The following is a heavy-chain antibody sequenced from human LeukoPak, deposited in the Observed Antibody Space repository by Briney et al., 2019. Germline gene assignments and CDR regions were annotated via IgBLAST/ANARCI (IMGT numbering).Heavy chain of an antibody. D-gene: IGHD6-13*01. CDR3: ATYSSSWYYFDY. Sequence: SETLSLTCTVSGGSISSSSYYWGWIRQPPGKGLEWIGSIYYSGSTYYNPSLKSRVTISVDTSKNQFSLKLSSVTATDTAVYYCATYSSSWYYFDYWGQGTLVTVSS. CDR1: GGSISSSSYY. J-gene: IGHJ4*02. CDR2: IYYSGST. V-gene: IGHV4-39*01.